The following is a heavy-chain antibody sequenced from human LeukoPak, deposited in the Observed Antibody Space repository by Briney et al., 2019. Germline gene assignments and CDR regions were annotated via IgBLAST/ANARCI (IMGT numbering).Heavy chain of an antibody. D-gene: IGHD3-22*01. V-gene: IGHV3-53*05. J-gene: IGHJ4*02. CDR3: AKGLNDYDSSGYYR. CDR1: GFTVSSNH. CDR2: IYSGGST. Sequence: GGSLRLSCAASGFTVSSNHMSWVRQAPGKGLECISVIYSGGSTDYADSVKGRLTISRDNSKNTLYLQMNSLRAEDTAVYYCAKGLNDYDSSGYYRWGQGTLVTVSS.